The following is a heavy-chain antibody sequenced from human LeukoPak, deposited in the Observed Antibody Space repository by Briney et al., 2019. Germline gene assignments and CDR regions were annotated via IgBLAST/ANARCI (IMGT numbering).Heavy chain of an antibody. CDR1: GGTFSSYA. V-gene: IGHV1-69*05. D-gene: IGHD3-10*01. CDR3: ARGGDLVRGVIIGGYYFDY. CDR2: IIPIFGTA. J-gene: IGHJ4*02. Sequence: ASVKVSCKASGGTFSSYAISWVRQDPGQGLEWMGGIIPIFGTANSAQKFQGRVTITTDESTSTAYMELSSLRSEDTAVHYCARGGDLVRGVIIGGYYFDYWGQGNPGHRLL.